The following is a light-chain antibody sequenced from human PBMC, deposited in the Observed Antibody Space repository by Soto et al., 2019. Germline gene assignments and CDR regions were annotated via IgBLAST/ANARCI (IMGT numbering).Light chain of an antibody. CDR3: YQYYSSIT. V-gene: IGKV3-20*01. J-gene: IGKJ4*01. CDR2: ASS. Sequence: EIVLTQSPGTLSLSPGEGATLSCRASQDVDNNFLAWYQQRPGQAPRLLIYASSRRATGIPDRFSGSGSGTDFTLTISRVGPEDIAVYFCYQYYSSITFGGWTKVEVK. CDR1: QDVDNNF.